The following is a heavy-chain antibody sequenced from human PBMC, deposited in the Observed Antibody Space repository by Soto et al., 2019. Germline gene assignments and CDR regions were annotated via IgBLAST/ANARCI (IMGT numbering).Heavy chain of an antibody. V-gene: IGHV1-69*13. J-gene: IGHJ4*02. Sequence: GASVKVSCKASGGTFSSYAISWVRQAPGQGLEWMGGIIPIFGTANYAQKFQGRVTITADESTSTAYMELSSLRSEGTAVYYCARDSSSRGNFDYWGQGTLVTVSS. CDR1: GGTFSSYA. CDR3: ARDSSSRGNFDY. D-gene: IGHD6-6*01. CDR2: IIPIFGTA.